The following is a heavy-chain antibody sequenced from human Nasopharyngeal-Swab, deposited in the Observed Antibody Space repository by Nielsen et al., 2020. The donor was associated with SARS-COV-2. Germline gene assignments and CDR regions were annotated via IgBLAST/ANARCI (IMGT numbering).Heavy chain of an antibody. V-gene: IGHV2-70*04. Sequence: SGPTLVKPTQTLTLTCTFSGFSLSTSGMRVSWIRQPPGKALEWLARIDWDDDKFYSTPLKTRLTISKDTSKNQVVLTMTNMDPVDTATYYCARMVPGSYGADDAFDIWGQGTMVTVSS. CDR3: ARMVPGSYGADDAFDI. J-gene: IGHJ3*02. D-gene: IGHD1-26*01. CDR1: GFSLSTSGMR. CDR2: IDWDDDK.